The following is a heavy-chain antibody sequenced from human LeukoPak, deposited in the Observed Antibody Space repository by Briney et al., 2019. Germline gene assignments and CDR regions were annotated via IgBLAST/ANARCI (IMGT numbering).Heavy chain of an antibody. CDR3: ARGAGYNYPYYFDY. CDR1: GFTVSSNY. V-gene: IGHV3-53*01. Sequence: GGSLRLSCAASGFTVSSNYMNWVRQDPGKGLGWVSVIYGGGNIYYADSVKGRFTISRDNSKNTLYLQMNSLRAEDTAVYYCARGAGYNYPYYFDYWGQGTLFTVSS. D-gene: IGHD5-24*01. CDR2: IYGGGNI. J-gene: IGHJ4*02.